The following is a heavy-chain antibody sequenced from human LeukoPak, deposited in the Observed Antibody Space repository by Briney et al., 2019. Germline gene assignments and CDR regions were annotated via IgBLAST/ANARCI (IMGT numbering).Heavy chain of an antibody. CDR3: AREDGSMITFGGVT. CDR2: INHSGST. J-gene: IGHJ4*02. V-gene: IGHV4-34*01. CDR1: GGSFSGYY. D-gene: IGHD3-16*01. Sequence: SEALSLTCAVYGGSFSGYYWSWIRQPPGKGLEWIGEINHSGSTNYNPSLKSRVTISVDTSKNQFSLKLSSVTAADTAVYYCAREDGSMITFGGVTGGQGTLVTVSS.